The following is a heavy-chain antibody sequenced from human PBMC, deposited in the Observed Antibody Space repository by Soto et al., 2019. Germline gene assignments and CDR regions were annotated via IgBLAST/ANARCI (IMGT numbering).Heavy chain of an antibody. V-gene: IGHV3-11*01. CDR3: ARDGAANYDLAYFDY. Sequence: QVQLVESGGGLVKPGGSLRLSCAASGFTFSYYYMSWIRQAPGKGLEWVSYISSSGSTIYYADSVKGRFTISRDNANNSLYRQMNSLSAEDTAVYYCARDGAANYDLAYFDYWGQGTLVTVSS. J-gene: IGHJ4*02. CDR1: GFTFSYYY. CDR2: ISSSGSTI. D-gene: IGHD3-3*01.